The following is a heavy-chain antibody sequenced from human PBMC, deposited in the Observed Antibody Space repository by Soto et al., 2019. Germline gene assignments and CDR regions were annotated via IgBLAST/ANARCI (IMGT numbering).Heavy chain of an antibody. CDR3: ARDADYGGSRGGMAV. Sequence: QVRLEESGPGLVKPSETLSLICSVSGGSVNNANYFWNWIRHHPENGLEWIGYIYYSGSTRYKPSFNSRATLSIDTSKHQFSLMLNSVTVAHTAVYFCARDADYGGSRGGMAVWGRGTTVTVSS. CDR1: GGSVNNANYF. D-gene: IGHD4-17*01. V-gene: IGHV4-31*03. CDR2: IYYSGST. J-gene: IGHJ6*02.